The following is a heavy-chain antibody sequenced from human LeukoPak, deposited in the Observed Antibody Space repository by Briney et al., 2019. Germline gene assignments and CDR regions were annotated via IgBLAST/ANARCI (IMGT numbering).Heavy chain of an antibody. V-gene: IGHV4-59*01. D-gene: IGHD3-10*01. J-gene: IGHJ5*02. CDR1: GRSIRRYY. Sequence: SETLSLTRTLSGRSIRRYYWSWIRQPPGKGLEWIGYIYFRGSTNYNPSLKSRVTISVDTSKNQFSLKLSSVTAADTAVYYCARGGYYGSGNDFRFDPWGQGTLVTVSS. CDR2: IYFRGST. CDR3: ARGGYYGSGNDFRFDP.